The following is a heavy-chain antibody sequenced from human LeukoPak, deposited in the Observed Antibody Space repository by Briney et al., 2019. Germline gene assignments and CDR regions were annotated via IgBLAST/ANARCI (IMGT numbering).Heavy chain of an antibody. V-gene: IGHV3-30-3*01. J-gene: IGHJ6*02. CDR1: GFTFSSYA. CDR2: ISYDGNEN. CDR3: AREQLYSGYYGMDV. Sequence: PGRSLRLSCAASGFTFSSYAMHWVRQAPGKGLEWVAVISYDGNENYYADSVKGRFTISRDNSKNTLNLQVNSLRPEDTAVYYCAREQLYSGYYGMDVWGQGTTVTVSS. D-gene: IGHD3-3*01.